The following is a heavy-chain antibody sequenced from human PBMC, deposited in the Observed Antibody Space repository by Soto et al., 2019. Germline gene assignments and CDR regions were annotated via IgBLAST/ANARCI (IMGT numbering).Heavy chain of an antibody. Sequence: GASVKVSCKASGDTFTGYYMHWVRQAPGQGLEWMGWINPNSGGTNYAQKFQGRVTMTRDTSISTAYMELSRLRSDDTAVYYCASRSRADYYDSSGYPHIWGQGTMVTVSS. CDR2: INPNSGGT. CDR1: GDTFTGYY. CDR3: ASRSRADYYDSSGYPHI. D-gene: IGHD3-22*01. J-gene: IGHJ3*02. V-gene: IGHV1-2*02.